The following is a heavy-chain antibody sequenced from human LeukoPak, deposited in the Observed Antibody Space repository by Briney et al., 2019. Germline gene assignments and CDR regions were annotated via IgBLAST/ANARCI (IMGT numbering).Heavy chain of an antibody. Sequence: GGSLRLSCAASGFTFSDYAMKWVRQAPGKGLEWASAISRTSAYIYYSDSVRGRFTISRDNAKNSVYLQMDSLRAEDTAVYYCARDERRYCPDSSCYPGDYWGQGTLVTVSS. CDR3: ARDERRYCPDSSCYPGDY. CDR1: GFTFSDYA. J-gene: IGHJ4*02. CDR2: ISRTSAYI. V-gene: IGHV3-21*01. D-gene: IGHD2-8*02.